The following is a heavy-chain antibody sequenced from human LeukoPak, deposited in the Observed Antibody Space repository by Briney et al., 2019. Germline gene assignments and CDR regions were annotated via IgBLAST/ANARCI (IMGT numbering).Heavy chain of an antibody. Sequence: SVKVSCKASGGTFSSYAISWVRQAPGQGLEWMGRIIPIFGTANYAQKFQGRVTITTDESTSTAYMELSSLRSEDTAVYYCARDRSGFVYGDYDWGQGTLVTVSS. V-gene: IGHV1-69*05. CDR2: IIPIFGTA. CDR3: ARDRSGFVYGDYD. D-gene: IGHD4-17*01. CDR1: GGTFSSYA. J-gene: IGHJ4*02.